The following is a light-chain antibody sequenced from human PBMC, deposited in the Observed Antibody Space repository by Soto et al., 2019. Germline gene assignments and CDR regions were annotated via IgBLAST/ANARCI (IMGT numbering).Light chain of an antibody. V-gene: IGKV1-9*01. CDR1: QGNNSC. CDR3: QQHNDRPFS. CDR2: AAS. Sequence: IQLTQSPSSLSASVGDRVTISCRASQGNNSCVAWYQQKSGKAPKLLIYAASTLQSGVPSRFSGSGSGTDFTLTISSLQPEDFATYYCQQHNDRPFSFGQGTKLDIK. J-gene: IGKJ3*01.